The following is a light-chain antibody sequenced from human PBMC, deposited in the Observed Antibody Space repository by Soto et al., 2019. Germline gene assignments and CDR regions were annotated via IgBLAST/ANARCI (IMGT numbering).Light chain of an antibody. CDR2: GAS. V-gene: IGKV3D-15*01. CDR3: QQYHDRPWT. CDR1: QSVSSN. Sequence: EIVMTQSPATLSVSPGERATLSCRASQSVSSNLAWYQQKPGQAPRLLIYGASSGATGIPDRFSGSGSGTDFTLTISRLEPEDFAVYYCQQYHDRPWTFGPGTKVDIK. J-gene: IGKJ1*01.